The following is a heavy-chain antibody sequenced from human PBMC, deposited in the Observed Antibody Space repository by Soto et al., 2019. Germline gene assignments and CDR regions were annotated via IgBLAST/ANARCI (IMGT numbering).Heavy chain of an antibody. CDR2: INHSGST. V-gene: IGHV4-34*01. D-gene: IGHD4-4*01. Sequence: QVQLQQWGAGLLKPSETLSLTCAVYGGSFSGYYWSWIRQPPGKGLEWIGEINHSGSTNYNPSLKSRVTISVDTSKNQFSLKLSSVTAADTAVYYCAREMDDYSNSLPYWGQGTLVTVSS. CDR1: GGSFSGYY. J-gene: IGHJ4*02. CDR3: AREMDDYSNSLPY.